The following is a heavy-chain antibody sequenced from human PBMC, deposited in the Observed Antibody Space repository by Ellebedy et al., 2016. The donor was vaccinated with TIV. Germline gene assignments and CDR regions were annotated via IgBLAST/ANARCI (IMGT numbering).Heavy chain of an antibody. J-gene: IGHJ3*02. CDR1: GYRFTGHY. Sequence: ASVKVSCKASGYRFTGHYIHWVRQAPGQGLEWMGWIHPNTGGTNYAQKFQGRVTMTGDTSISTAFLELNRLTSDDTAVYYCAPQVTVGITEGSFDIWGQGTMVSVSS. CDR3: APQVTVGITEGSFDI. D-gene: IGHD1-26*01. CDR2: IHPNTGGT. V-gene: IGHV1-2*02.